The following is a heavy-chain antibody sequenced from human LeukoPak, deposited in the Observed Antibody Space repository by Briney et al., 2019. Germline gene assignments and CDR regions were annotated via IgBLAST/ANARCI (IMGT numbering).Heavy chain of an antibody. Sequence: SETLSPTCTVSGGSISSGEYHWTWIRQPPGKGLEWIGNIYYSGSTYYKSSLKSRITISVDTSKNQFSLKLSSVTAADTAVYYCASESEGWFDPWGQGTLVTVSS. J-gene: IGHJ5*02. CDR1: GGSISSGEYH. CDR3: ASESEGWFDP. V-gene: IGHV4-30-4*01. CDR2: IYYSGST.